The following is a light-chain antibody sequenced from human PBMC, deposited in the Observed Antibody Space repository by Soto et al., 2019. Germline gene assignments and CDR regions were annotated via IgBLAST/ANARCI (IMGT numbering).Light chain of an antibody. J-gene: IGKJ4*01. CDR1: QNVATN. Sequence: VMTQSPANLSVSPGEGVTLSCRASQNVATNLAWYQQKPGQAPRLLIYASSTRATGIPATFSGSGSGTQFSLTISSLQSEDSAVYYCQQYYQWGLSFGGGT. CDR3: QQYYQWGLS. CDR2: ASS. V-gene: IGKV3D-15*01.